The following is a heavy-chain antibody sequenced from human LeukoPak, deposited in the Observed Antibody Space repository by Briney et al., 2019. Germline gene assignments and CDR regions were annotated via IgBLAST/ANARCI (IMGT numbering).Heavy chain of an antibody. V-gene: IGHV3-7*01. CDR3: ARDETYDYESNGYLDF. D-gene: IGHD3-22*01. CDR2: IRHDGSET. J-gene: IGHJ4*02. Sequence: GGSLRLSCEASGFPFSSYWMSWVRQAPGKGLEWVANIRHDGSETYYVDSLRGRFTISRDNAKNLVYLQMSSLRAEDTAIYYCARDETYDYESNGYLDFWGQGTVVTVSS. CDR1: GFPFSSYW.